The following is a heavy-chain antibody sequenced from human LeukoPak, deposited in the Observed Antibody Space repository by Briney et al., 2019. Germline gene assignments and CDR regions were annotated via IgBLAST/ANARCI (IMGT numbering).Heavy chain of an antibody. V-gene: IGHV1-2*04. CDR1: GYTFTGYY. Sequence: ASVKVSCKASGYTFTGYYMHWVRQAPGQGLEWMGWINPNSGGTNYAQKFQGWVTMTRDTSISTAYMELSRLRSDDTAVYYCARELTRGGAVAGNDYWGQGTLVAVSS. CDR2: INPNSGGT. CDR3: ARELTRGGAVAGNDY. D-gene: IGHD6-19*01. J-gene: IGHJ4*02.